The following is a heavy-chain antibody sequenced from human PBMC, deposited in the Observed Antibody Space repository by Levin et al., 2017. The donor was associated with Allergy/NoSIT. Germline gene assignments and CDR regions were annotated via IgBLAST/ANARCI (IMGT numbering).Heavy chain of an antibody. J-gene: IGHJ4*02. V-gene: IGHV3-74*01. D-gene: IGHD5-18*01. CDR3: ARDGYVDTAMTQRKPFDR. CDR1: GFTFSNYW. Sequence: GESLKISCAGSGFTFSNYWMHWVRQAPGKGLVWVSRMNGDGSSASYADSVKGRFTISRDNAKNTLNLQMNSLRAEDTAVYYCARDGYVDTAMTQRKPFDRWGQGTLVTVSS. CDR2: MNGDGSSA.